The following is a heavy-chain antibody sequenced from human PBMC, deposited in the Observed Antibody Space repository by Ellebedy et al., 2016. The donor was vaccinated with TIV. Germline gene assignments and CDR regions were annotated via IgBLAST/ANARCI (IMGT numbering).Heavy chain of an antibody. D-gene: IGHD6-19*01. Sequence: PGGSLRLSCAASGFTFSSSAMSWVRQAPGKGLEWVSGFGVSGDTTYYTDSVKGRFTISRDNSRNTLYLQMNSLRAEDTAVYYCARGFGSGVPFYFDYWGQGTLVTVSS. J-gene: IGHJ4*02. CDR1: GFTFSSSA. CDR3: ARGFGSGVPFYFDY. V-gene: IGHV3-23*01. CDR2: FGVSGDTT.